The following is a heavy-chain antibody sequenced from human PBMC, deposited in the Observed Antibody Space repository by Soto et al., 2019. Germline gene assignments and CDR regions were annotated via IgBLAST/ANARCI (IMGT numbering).Heavy chain of an antibody. J-gene: IGHJ4*02. CDR2: IKSKIDGGTI. CDR1: GFTVTYAW. Sequence: EVQLVEPGGGLVKPGGSLRLSCAVSGFTVTYAWMSWVRQAPGKGLEWVGRIKSKIDGGTIDYAAPVKGRFTISRDDSENTLYLQMDSLKTEDTAVYYCTTHNSASSRGWGQGTVVTVSS. V-gene: IGHV3-15*01. D-gene: IGHD6-19*01. CDR3: TTHNSASSRG.